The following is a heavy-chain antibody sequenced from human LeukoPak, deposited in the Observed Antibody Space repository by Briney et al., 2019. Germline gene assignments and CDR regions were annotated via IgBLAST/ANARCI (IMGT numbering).Heavy chain of an antibody. CDR1: GYTFTSYD. CDR2: MNPNSGKT. J-gene: IGHJ6*02. CDR3: ARGNYYYDSRRYYCMDG. Sequence: PWASVKVSCKASGYTFTSYDINWGRQAPGQGLEWMAWMNPNSGKTGYAQKFQGRVTMTRNTSICAAYKGLSSLRSEATAVYYCARGNYYYDSRRYYCMDGWGQGTTVTVSS. D-gene: IGHD3-22*01. V-gene: IGHV1-8*01.